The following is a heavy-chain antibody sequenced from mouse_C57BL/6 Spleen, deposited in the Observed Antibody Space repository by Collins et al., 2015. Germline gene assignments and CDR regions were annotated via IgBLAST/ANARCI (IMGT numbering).Heavy chain of an antibody. CDR1: GFTFTDYY. J-gene: IGHJ2*01. CDR2: IRNKANGYTT. Sequence: VKLVESGGGLVQPGGSLRLSCATSGFTFTDYYMSWVRQPPGKALEWLGFIRNKANGYTTEYSASVKGRFTISRDNSQSILYLQMNTLRAEDSATYYCARDSTGYKVYFDYWGQGTTLTVSS. CDR3: ARDSTGYKVYFDY. D-gene: IGHD3-1*01. V-gene: IGHV7-3*02.